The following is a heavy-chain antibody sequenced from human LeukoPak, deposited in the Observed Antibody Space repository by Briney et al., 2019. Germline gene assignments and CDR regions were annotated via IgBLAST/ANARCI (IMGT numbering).Heavy chain of an antibody. Sequence: SETLSLTCTVSGGSISSGSYYWSWIRQPAGKGLEWIGRIYTSGSTNYNPSLKSRVTISVDTSKNQFSLKLSSVTAAGTAVYYCVRSVGIYCSGGSCYFTDYWGQGTLVTVSS. J-gene: IGHJ4*02. V-gene: IGHV4-61*02. D-gene: IGHD2-15*01. CDR3: VRSVGIYCSGGSCYFTDY. CDR2: IYTSGST. CDR1: GGSISSGSYY.